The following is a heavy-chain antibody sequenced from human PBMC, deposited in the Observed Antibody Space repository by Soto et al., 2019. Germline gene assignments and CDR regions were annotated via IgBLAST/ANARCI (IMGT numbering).Heavy chain of an antibody. J-gene: IGHJ4*02. D-gene: IGHD4-17*01. CDR1: GGTFKNYA. CDR2: INPVFGSS. CDR3: AGWPTNDHVDYVVNFDS. V-gene: IGHV1-69*01. Sequence: QVQLVQSGAEVKKPGSSVKVSCKASGGTFKNYAFSWVRQAPGRGLEWMGVINPVFGSSIYERNFQDRVTMTVDELTTTVYLSLSALKSDDTAVYYCAGWPTNDHVDYVVNFDSWGQGSLVTVPS.